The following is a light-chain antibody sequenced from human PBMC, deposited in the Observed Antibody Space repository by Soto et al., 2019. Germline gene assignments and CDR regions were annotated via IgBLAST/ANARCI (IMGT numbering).Light chain of an antibody. CDR1: QSISSC. V-gene: IGKV1-39*01. J-gene: IGKJ5*01. Sequence: DIQMTQSPSSLSASVGDRVTITCRASQSISSCLNWYQQKPGKAPKLLIYAASSLQSGVPSRFSGSGSGTDFTLTISSLQPEDFATYYYQQSYSTPITFGQGTRLEIK. CDR2: AAS. CDR3: QQSYSTPIT.